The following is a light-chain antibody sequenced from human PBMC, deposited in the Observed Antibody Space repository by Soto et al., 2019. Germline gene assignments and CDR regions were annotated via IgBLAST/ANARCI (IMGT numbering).Light chain of an antibody. J-gene: IGKJ1*01. Sequence: EIVMTQSPATLSVSPGERATLSCRASQSVSSNLAWYQQKPGQAPGLLIYGASTRATGIPARFSGSGSWTEFTLTISSLQSEDVAVSDCQQYNNWPRTFGQGTKVEIK. CDR1: QSVSSN. V-gene: IGKV3-15*01. CDR2: GAS. CDR3: QQYNNWPRT.